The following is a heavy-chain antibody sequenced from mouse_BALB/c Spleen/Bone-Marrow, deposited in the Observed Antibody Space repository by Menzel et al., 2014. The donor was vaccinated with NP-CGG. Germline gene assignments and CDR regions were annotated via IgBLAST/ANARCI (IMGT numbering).Heavy chain of an antibody. V-gene: IGHV5-12-2*01. CDR3: ARPRYPFYAMDS. Sequence: EVKLMESGGGLVQPGGSLKLSCAASGFTFNSNTMPWVRQTPEKRLEWVAYITNGGGATYYLDTVKGRFTISRDSAKNTLYLQMSSLKSEDTAMYYCARPRYPFYAMDSWGQGTSVTVSS. CDR2: ITNGGGAT. J-gene: IGHJ4*01. CDR1: GFTFNSNT. D-gene: IGHD2-14*01.